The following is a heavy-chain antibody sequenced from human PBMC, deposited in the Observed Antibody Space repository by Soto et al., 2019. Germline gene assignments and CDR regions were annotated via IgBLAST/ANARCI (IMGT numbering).Heavy chain of an antibody. CDR3: ASSMVQGAGVARVDAFDI. Sequence: SETLSLTCTVSGGSISSYYWSWIRQPPGKGLEWIGYIYYSGSTNYNPSLKSRVTISVDTSKNQFSLKLSSVTAADTAVYYCASSMVQGAGVARVDAFDISGQGTMLTVSS. CDR2: IYYSGST. J-gene: IGHJ3*02. V-gene: IGHV4-59*01. CDR1: GGSISSYY. D-gene: IGHD3-10*01.